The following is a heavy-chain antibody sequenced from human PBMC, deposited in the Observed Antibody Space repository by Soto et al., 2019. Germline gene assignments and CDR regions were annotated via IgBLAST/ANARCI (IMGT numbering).Heavy chain of an antibody. Sequence: SETLSLTCAVSGDHITGRDWWSWVRPPPGQGLEWIGEIHHSGSTKYNPSLKSRVTISVDTSSNQFSLNLSSVTAADTAVYYCARAAVRTFDYWSQGSLVTVSS. CDR2: IHHSGST. D-gene: IGHD2-15*01. V-gene: IGHV4-4*02. CDR3: ARAAVRTFDY. J-gene: IGHJ4*02. CDR1: GDHITGRDW.